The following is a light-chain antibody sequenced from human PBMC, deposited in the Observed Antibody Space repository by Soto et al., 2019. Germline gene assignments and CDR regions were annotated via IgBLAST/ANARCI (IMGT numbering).Light chain of an antibody. CDR2: GAS. V-gene: IGKV3-20*01. CDR1: QSVSSSY. Sequence: EIVLTQSPGTLSLSPGERATLSCRASQSVSSSYLAWYQQKPVQAPRLLIYGASSRATGIPDRFSGSGSGTDVTLTISRLEPEDFAVYYCQQYGSSPLTFGGGTKVEIK. J-gene: IGKJ4*01. CDR3: QQYGSSPLT.